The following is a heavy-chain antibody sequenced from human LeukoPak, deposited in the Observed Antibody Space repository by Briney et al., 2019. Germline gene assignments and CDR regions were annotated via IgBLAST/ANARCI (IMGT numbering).Heavy chain of an antibody. Sequence: ASVKVSCKASGYTFTSYDINWVRQATGQGLEWMGWMNPNSGNTGYAQKFQGRVTITRNTSISTAYMELSSLRSEDTAVYYCATNPLYSRYDRGDYWGQGTLVTVSS. V-gene: IGHV1-8*03. J-gene: IGHJ4*02. CDR2: MNPNSGNT. D-gene: IGHD5-12*01. CDR3: ATNPLYSRYDRGDY. CDR1: GYTFTSYD.